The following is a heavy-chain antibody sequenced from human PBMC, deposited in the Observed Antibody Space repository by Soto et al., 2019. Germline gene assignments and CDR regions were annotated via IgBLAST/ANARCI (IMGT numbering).Heavy chain of an antibody. CDR1: GFTFSSYA. CDR2: ISYDGSNK. D-gene: IGHD3-9*01. J-gene: IGHJ6*02. V-gene: IGHV3-30-3*01. Sequence: GGSLRLSCAASGFTFSSYAMHWVRQAPGKGLEWVAVISYDGSNKYYADSVKGRFTISRDNSKNTLYLQMNSLRAEDTAVYYCARDLYFDRTNYYYYGMDVWGQGTTVTVSS. CDR3: ARDLYFDRTNYYYYGMDV.